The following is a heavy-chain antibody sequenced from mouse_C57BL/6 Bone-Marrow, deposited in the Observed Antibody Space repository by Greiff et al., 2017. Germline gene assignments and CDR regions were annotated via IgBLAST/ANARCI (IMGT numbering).Heavy chain of an antibody. CDR1: GYTFTDHT. J-gene: IGHJ1*03. V-gene: IGHV1-78*01. Sequence: QVQLQQPDAELVKPGASVKISCKVSGYTFTDHTIHWMKQRPEQGLEWIGYIYPRDGSTKYNEKFKGKATLTADKSSSTAYMQLNSLTSEASAVYFCARPPHLLLRTVRYFDVWGTGTTVTVSS. D-gene: IGHD1-1*01. CDR3: ARPPHLLLRTVRYFDV. CDR2: IYPRDGST.